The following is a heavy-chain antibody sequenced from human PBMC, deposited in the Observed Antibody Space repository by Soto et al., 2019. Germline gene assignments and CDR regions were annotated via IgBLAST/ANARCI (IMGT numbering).Heavy chain of an antibody. Sequence: GGSLRLSCAASGFTFSSYGMHWVRQAPGKGLEWVAVIWYDGSNKYYADSVKGRFTISRDNSKNTLYLQMNSLRAEDTAVYYCAREEGSNDYIWGSYRPYYFDYWGQGTLVTVSS. V-gene: IGHV3-33*01. CDR2: IWYDGSNK. J-gene: IGHJ4*02. CDR3: AREEGSNDYIWGSYRPYYFDY. CDR1: GFTFSSYG. D-gene: IGHD3-16*02.